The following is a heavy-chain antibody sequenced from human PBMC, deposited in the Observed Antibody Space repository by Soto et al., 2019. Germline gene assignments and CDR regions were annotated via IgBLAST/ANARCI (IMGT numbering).Heavy chain of an antibody. Sequence: LRLSCAASGFIFSSYGMHWVRQVPGKGLEWVAIISYDGSNKYYADSVKGRFTISRDNSKNTLYLQMNSLRVEDTAVYYCARALTVVVQGFDYWGQGTLVTVSS. V-gene: IGHV3-30*03. CDR1: GFIFSSYG. CDR3: ARALTVVVQGFDY. CDR2: ISYDGSNK. J-gene: IGHJ4*02. D-gene: IGHD2-15*01.